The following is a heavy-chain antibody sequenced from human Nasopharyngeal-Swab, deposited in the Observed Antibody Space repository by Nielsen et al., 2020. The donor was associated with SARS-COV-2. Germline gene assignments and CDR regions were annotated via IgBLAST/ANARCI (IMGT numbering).Heavy chain of an antibody. CDR3: ARPRGYSGSSDAFDI. D-gene: IGHD5-12*01. Sequence: GESLKISCMASGYSFVNHWIGWVRQKPGKGLEWMGMVYPGNSEVAYSPSFQGQVTISADKSITTAYLQWSSLKASDTAMYYCARPRGYSGSSDAFDIWGQGTMVTVSS. V-gene: IGHV5-51*01. CDR2: VYPGNSEV. CDR1: GYSFVNHW. J-gene: IGHJ3*02.